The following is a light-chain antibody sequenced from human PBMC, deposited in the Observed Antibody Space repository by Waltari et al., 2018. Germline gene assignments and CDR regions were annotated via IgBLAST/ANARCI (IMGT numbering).Light chain of an antibody. Sequence: DIQMTQSPSSLSPSVGDRVTITCRATQGIVNSLAWFQQKPGQAPKSLIYAASSLQRGVPSRFSGSGSGTDFTLIISSLQPEDFATYYCQQYSVYPRTFGGGTKVQIK. CDR1: QGIVNS. CDR2: AAS. J-gene: IGKJ4*01. V-gene: IGKV1-16*01. CDR3: QQYSVYPRT.